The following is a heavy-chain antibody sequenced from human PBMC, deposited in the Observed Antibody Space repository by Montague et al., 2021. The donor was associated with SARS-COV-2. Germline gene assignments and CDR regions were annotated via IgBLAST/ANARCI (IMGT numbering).Heavy chain of an antibody. Sequence: TLSLTCAVSGGSVSSGDFFWTWVRQPPGRGLEWIGSISHSGGSKYNPSLKSRIALSLDTSANHFPLSLNSVTAADSATYYCARLIVIVDTSGGTLHWFDPWGQGALVTVSS. CDR2: ISHSGGS. CDR3: ARLIVIVDTSGGTLHWFDP. CDR1: GGSVSSGDFF. J-gene: IGHJ5*02. V-gene: IGHV4-30-2*05. D-gene: IGHD2-21*01.